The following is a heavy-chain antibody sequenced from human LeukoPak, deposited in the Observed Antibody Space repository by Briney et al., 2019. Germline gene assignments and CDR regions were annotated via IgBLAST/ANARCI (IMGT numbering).Heavy chain of an antibody. Sequence: ASVKVSCKASGYNFLDYGITWVRQAPGQGLEWMGWISAHSGNRIYAQKFQGRVTMTTDTSTSTAYMELRSLRSDDTAVYYCARDYYDSSGYYYWGQGTLVTVSS. J-gene: IGHJ4*02. CDR3: ARDYYDSSGYYY. CDR2: ISAHSGNR. D-gene: IGHD3-22*01. V-gene: IGHV1-18*01. CDR1: GYNFLDYG.